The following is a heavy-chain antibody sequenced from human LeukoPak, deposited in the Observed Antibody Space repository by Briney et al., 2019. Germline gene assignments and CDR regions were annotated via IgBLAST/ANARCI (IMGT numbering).Heavy chain of an antibody. J-gene: IGHJ6*02. D-gene: IGHD3-10*01. Sequence: SETLSLTCAVYGGSFSGYYWSWIRQPPGKGLEWIGEINHSGSTNYNPSLKSRVTISVDTSKNQFSLKLSSVTAADTAVYYCARHERVTMVRGAYHYGMDVWGQGTTVTVSS. CDR1: GGSFSGYY. CDR3: ARHERVTMVRGAYHYGMDV. V-gene: IGHV4-34*01. CDR2: INHSGST.